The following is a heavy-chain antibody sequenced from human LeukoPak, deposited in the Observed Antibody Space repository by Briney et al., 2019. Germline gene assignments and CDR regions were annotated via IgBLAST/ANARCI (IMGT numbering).Heavy chain of an antibody. CDR2: ISGDGGST. CDR1: GFTFDDYA. Sequence: GGSLRLSCAASGFTFDDYAMHWVRQAPGKGLEWVSLISGDGGSTYYADSVKGRFTISRDNSKNSLYLPMNSLRTEDTALYYCAKAPYCSGGSCYSGDGYWGQGTLVTVSS. J-gene: IGHJ4*02. CDR3: AKAPYCSGGSCYSGDGY. D-gene: IGHD2-15*01. V-gene: IGHV3-43*02.